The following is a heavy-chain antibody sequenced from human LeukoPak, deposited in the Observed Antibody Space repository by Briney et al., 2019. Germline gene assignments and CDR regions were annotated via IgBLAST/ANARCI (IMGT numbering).Heavy chain of an antibody. D-gene: IGHD5-18*01. Sequence: GGSLRLSCAPSGFTFSRYGMHCVPEAPGKGLEWGVLIRDDGGNKSYADSAKGGFSTSRDNSKNTMYLQMNSLRTEETTVYYCAAERETAMVTIDYWGQGTLVTVSS. V-gene: IGHV3-30*02. CDR3: AAERETAMVTIDY. CDR2: IRDDGGNK. J-gene: IGHJ4*02. CDR1: GFTFSRYG.